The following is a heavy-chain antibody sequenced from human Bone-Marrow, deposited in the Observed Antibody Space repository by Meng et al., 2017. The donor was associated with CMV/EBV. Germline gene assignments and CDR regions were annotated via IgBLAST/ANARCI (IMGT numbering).Heavy chain of an antibody. D-gene: IGHD2-2*01. Sequence: GESLKISCAASGFTFSNAWMSWVRQAPGKGLEWVAVISYDGSNKYYADSVKGRFTISRDNSKNTLYLQMNSLRAEDTAVYYCAKDRPKRYCSSTSCYVSGAFDIWGQGTMVTVSS. CDR2: ISYDGSNK. J-gene: IGHJ3*02. CDR3: AKDRPKRYCSSTSCYVSGAFDI. V-gene: IGHV3-30*18. CDR1: GFTFSNAW.